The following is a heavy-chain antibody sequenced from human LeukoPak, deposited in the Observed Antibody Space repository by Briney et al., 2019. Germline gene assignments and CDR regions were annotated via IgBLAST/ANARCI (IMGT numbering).Heavy chain of an antibody. CDR2: INPNSGGT. CDR1: GYTFTGYY. Sequence: ASVKVSCKASGYTFTGYYMHWVRQAPGQGLEWMGWINPNSGGTNYAQKFQGRVTMTRDTSISTAYMELSRLRSDDTAVYYCARDPIQVVVPAAIGWFDPWGQGTLVIVSS. J-gene: IGHJ5*02. V-gene: IGHV1-2*02. D-gene: IGHD2-2*01. CDR3: ARDPIQVVVPAAIGWFDP.